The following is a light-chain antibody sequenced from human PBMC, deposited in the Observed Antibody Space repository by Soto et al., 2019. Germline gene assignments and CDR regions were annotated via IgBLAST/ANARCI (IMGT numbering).Light chain of an antibody. CDR1: SSDVGGYDY. V-gene: IGLV2-11*01. Sequence: QSALTQPRSGSGFPGQSGTISCTGTSSDVGGYDYVSWYQQHPGKAPKLMIYDVTKRPSGVPDRFSGSRSGNTASLTISGLQAEDDADYYCCSYAGTYTFYVFGTGTKVTVL. J-gene: IGLJ1*01. CDR3: CSYAGTYTFYV. CDR2: DVT.